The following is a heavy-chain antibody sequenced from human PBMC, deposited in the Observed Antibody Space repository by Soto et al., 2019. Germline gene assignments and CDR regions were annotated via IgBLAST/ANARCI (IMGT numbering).Heavy chain of an antibody. J-gene: IGHJ4*02. CDR2: IIPIFGTA. CDR1: GGTFSSYA. Sequence: QVQLVQSGAEVKKPGSSVNVSCKASGGTFSSYAISWVRQAPGQGLEWMGGIIPIFGTANYAQKFQGRVTITADESPSTAYMELSSLSSEATAVYYCARTRHTWFGELDYWGQGTLVTVSS. V-gene: IGHV1-69*12. CDR3: ARTRHTWFGELDY. D-gene: IGHD3-10*01.